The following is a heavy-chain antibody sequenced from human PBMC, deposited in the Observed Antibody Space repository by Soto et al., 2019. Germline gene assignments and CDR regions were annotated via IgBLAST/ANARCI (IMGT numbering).Heavy chain of an antibody. J-gene: IGHJ4*02. V-gene: IGHV3-23*01. CDR3: VRSQQHGSYYPRYYFDY. CDR2: ISGSGFST. D-gene: IGHD1-26*01. Sequence: GGSLRLSCVPSGFTFANYAMSWVRQAPGKGLEWVSTISGSGFSTYHADSLKGRITVSRDNSNNTLFLQMNDLRAEDTAVYYCVRSQQHGSYYPRYYFDYWDQGTVVTVSS. CDR1: GFTFANYA.